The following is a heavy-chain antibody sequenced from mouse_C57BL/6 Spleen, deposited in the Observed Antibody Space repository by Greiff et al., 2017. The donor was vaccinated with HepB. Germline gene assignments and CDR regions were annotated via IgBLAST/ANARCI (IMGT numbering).Heavy chain of an antibody. CDR1: GYTFTSYW. CDR3: ARASFYAMDY. Sequence: HVQLQQPGAELVMPGASVKLSCKASGYTFTSYWMHWVKQRPGQGLEWIGEIDPSDSYTNYNQKFKGKSTLTVDKSSSTAYMQLSSLTSEDSAVYYCARASFYAMDYWGQGTSVTVSS. CDR2: IDPSDSYT. V-gene: IGHV1-69*01. D-gene: IGHD6-2*01. J-gene: IGHJ4*01.